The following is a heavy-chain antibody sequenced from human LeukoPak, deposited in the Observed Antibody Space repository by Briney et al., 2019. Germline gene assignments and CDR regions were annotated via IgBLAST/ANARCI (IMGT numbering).Heavy chain of an antibody. Sequence: PGGSLRLSCAASGFTFSNYAMSWVRQAPGKGLEWVSAISGSGDSTSYADSVEGRFTISRDNSKNTLYLQMNSLRAEDTAVYYCAKDPISSWYVGYYFVYWGQGTLVTVSS. V-gene: IGHV3-23*01. CDR1: GFTFSNYA. CDR3: AKDPISSWYVGYYFVY. J-gene: IGHJ4*02. CDR2: ISGSGDST. D-gene: IGHD6-13*01.